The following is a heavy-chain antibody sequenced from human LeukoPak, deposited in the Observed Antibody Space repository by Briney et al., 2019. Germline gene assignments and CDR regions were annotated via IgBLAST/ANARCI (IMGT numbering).Heavy chain of an antibody. D-gene: IGHD3-10*01. V-gene: IGHV4-31*03. J-gene: IGHJ4*02. CDR3: ARNADMYYYVDN. Sequence: SETVSLTCSVSSGSISSSGYYCSWIRQHPGKGLEWIGCIYYSGSTYYNPSLKSRVTISVDTSKNQFSLSLSSVTAADTAVYYCARNADMYYYVDNWGQGTLVTVSS. CDR1: SGSISSSGYY. CDR2: IYYSGST.